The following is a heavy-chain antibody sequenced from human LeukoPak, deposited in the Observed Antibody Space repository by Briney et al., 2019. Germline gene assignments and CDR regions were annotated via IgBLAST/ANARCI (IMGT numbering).Heavy chain of an antibody. Sequence: PSETLSLTCTVSGGSISSGGYYWSWIRQPPGRGLEWIGYIYHSGSTYYNPSLKSRVTISVDRSKNQFSLKLSSVTAADTAVYYCARDKSLDYWGQGTLVTVSS. V-gene: IGHV4-30-2*01. CDR3: ARDKSLDY. J-gene: IGHJ4*02. CDR2: IYHSGST. CDR1: GGSISSGGYY.